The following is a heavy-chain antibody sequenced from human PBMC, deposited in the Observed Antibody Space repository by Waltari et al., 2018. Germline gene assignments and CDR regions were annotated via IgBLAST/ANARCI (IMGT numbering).Heavy chain of an antibody. CDR1: GGSFSGYY. CDR2: INPSGRT. J-gene: IGHJ6*03. Sequence: QVQLQQWGAGLLKPSETLSLTCVVSGGSFSGYYRSWIRQPPGKGQEWIGEINPSGRTNYNPSLKSRVTISIDTSKIQFSLKLRSVTVADTAVYYCARANTIFGVIRTWYYMDVWGKGTPVTVSS. V-gene: IGHV4-34*01. D-gene: IGHD3-3*01. CDR3: ARANTIFGVIRTWYYMDV.